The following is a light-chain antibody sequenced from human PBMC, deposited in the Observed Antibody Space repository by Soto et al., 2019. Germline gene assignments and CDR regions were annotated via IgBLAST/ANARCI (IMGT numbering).Light chain of an antibody. CDR2: DAS. CDR3: QQRDNWPGLT. J-gene: IGKJ4*01. CDR1: QSISNY. V-gene: IGKV3-11*01. Sequence: EIVLTQSQATLSLSPGERATLSCRASQSISNYLAWYQQRRGQAPRLVIYDASHRATGVPPRFSGSGHGTDYTLTIDSLEPEDFAVYYCQQRDNWPGLTFGGGTKVEIK.